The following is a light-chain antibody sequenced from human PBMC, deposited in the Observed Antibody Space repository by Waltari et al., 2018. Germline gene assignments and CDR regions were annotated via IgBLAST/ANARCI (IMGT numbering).Light chain of an antibody. CDR1: NDNVGGQG. Sequence: QAGLTQPPSVSKDLRQTATLTCTGNNDNVGGQGAAWLQQRQGHPPKLLSYRSNGRPAGISEIVFAYPSGSVASLAITGLQPEDEADYYFSARDGSLSAWVVGGGTKLTV. CDR2: RSN. J-gene: IGLJ3*02. V-gene: IGLV10-54*01. CDR3: SARDGSLSAWV.